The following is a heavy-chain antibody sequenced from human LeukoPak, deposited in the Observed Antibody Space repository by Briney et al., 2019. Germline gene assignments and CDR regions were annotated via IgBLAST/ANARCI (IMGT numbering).Heavy chain of an antibody. CDR3: AREVVCSSTSCSNWFDP. Sequence: ASVKVSCKASGYTFTSYGISWVRQAPGQGLEWMGWISAYNGNTNYAQKLQGRVTMTTDTSTSTAYMELRSLRSDDTAVYYCAREVVCSSTSCSNWFDPWGQGTLVTVSS. D-gene: IGHD2-2*01. V-gene: IGHV1-18*01. CDR2: ISAYNGNT. J-gene: IGHJ5*02. CDR1: GYTFTSYG.